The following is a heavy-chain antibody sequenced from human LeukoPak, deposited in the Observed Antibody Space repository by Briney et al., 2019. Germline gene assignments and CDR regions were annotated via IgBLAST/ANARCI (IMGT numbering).Heavy chain of an antibody. CDR3: ARDMQVDY. J-gene: IGHJ4*02. D-gene: IGHD2-2*01. CDR1: GGSFSGYY. Sequence: SETLSLTCAVYGGSFSGYYWGWIRQPPGKGLEWIGSIYHNGITYYNPSLKSRVTISVDTSKNQFSLSLSSVTAADTSVYYCARDMQVDYWGQGTLVTVSS. CDR2: IYHNGIT. V-gene: IGHV4-38-2*02.